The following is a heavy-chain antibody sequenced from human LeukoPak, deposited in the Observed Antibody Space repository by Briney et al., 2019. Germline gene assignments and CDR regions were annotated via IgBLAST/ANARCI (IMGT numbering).Heavy chain of an antibody. Sequence: SETPSLTCRVSGGSISSSSYYWGWIRQPPGKGLEWIASIYYSGETFYNPSLKSRVAISVDTSNNEVFLDLYSVIAADTAVYYCAETNTQDWFDPWGQGTLVTVSS. CDR1: GGSISSSSYY. CDR3: AETNTQDWFDP. D-gene: IGHD1/OR15-1a*01. CDR2: IYYSGET. J-gene: IGHJ5*02. V-gene: IGHV4-39*07.